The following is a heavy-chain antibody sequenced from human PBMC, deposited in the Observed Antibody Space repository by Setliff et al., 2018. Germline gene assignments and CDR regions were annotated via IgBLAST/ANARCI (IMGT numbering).Heavy chain of an antibody. V-gene: IGHV4-39*01. CDR2: IYYNGST. D-gene: IGHD3-16*01. Sequence: SETLSLTCTVSGGSISSSYYYWGWIRQPPGKGLEWIGSIYYNGSTHFNPSLKSRVAISVDTSKNLLSLRVNSVTATDTAVYYCARPLEESFGGVRDSDAFDVWGQGTMVTVSS. CDR1: GGSISSSYYY. CDR3: ARPLEESFGGVRDSDAFDV. J-gene: IGHJ3*01.